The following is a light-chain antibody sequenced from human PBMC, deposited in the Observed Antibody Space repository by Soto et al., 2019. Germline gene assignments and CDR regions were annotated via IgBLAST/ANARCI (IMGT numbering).Light chain of an antibody. J-gene: IGKJ2*01. V-gene: IGKV3-15*01. CDR3: QQYDIWPPYT. CDR1: QNIRSS. Sequence: EVVMTQSPASLSASPGERVTLSCRASQNIRSSLAWYQQRPGQAPRLLIYDASTRATGIPPRFSGGGSGTEFTVTISSLQSEDFAIYYGQQYDIWPPYTFGRGTKVEF. CDR2: DAS.